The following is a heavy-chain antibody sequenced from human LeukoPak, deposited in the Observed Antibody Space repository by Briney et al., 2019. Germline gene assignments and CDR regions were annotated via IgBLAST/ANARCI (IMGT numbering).Heavy chain of an antibody. CDR3: ARSSITMIVVVTNNWFDP. J-gene: IGHJ5*02. D-gene: IGHD3-22*01. CDR2: IYYSGST. V-gene: IGHV4-38-2*02. Sequence: SETLSLTCTVSGYSISSGYYWGWIRQPPGKGLEWIGSIYYSGSTYYNPSLKSRVTISVDTSKNQFSLKLRSVTAADTAVYYCARSSITMIVVVTNNWFDPWGQGTLVTVSS. CDR1: GYSISSGYY.